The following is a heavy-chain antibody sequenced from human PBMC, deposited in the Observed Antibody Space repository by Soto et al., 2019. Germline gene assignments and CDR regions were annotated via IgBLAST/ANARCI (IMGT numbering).Heavy chain of an antibody. CDR3: ARPSGGWEHWFDP. CDR2: ISSSSTTK. CDR1: GFTFNSYS. D-gene: IGHD6-19*01. Sequence: EVQLVESGGGLVQPGGSLRLSCAASGFTFNSYSMNWVRQAPGKGLEWVSYISSSSTTKYYTDSVKGRFTISRDNAKTSLYLQMNSLRDDDTAVYYCARPSGGWEHWFDPWGQGTLGTVSS. J-gene: IGHJ5*02. V-gene: IGHV3-48*02.